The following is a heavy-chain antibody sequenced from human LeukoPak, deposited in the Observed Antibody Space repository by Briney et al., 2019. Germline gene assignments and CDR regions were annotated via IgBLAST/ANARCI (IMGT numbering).Heavy chain of an antibody. V-gene: IGHV4-38-2*02. CDR1: GYSISSGYY. Sequence: SETLSLTCTVSGYSISSGYYWGWIRQPPGKGLEWIGSIYHSGSTYYNPSLKSRVTISVDTSKNQFSLKLSTATAADTAVYYCARGRYGSGSFSFDAFDIWGQGTMVTVSS. D-gene: IGHD3-10*01. J-gene: IGHJ3*02. CDR3: ARGRYGSGSFSFDAFDI. CDR2: IYHSGST.